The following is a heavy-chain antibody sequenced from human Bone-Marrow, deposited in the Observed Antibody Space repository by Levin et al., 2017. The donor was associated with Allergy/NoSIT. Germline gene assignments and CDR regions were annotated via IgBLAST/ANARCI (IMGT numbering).Heavy chain of an antibody. Sequence: PGGSLRLSCAASGFTFSSYGMHWVRQAPGKGLEWVAVIWYDGSNKYYADSVKGRFTISRDNSKNTLYLQMNSLRAEDTAVYYCARERAVAGTLYYYYGMDVWGQGTTVTVSS. J-gene: IGHJ6*02. CDR2: IWYDGSNK. D-gene: IGHD6-19*01. CDR1: GFTFSSYG. V-gene: IGHV3-33*01. CDR3: ARERAVAGTLYYYYGMDV.